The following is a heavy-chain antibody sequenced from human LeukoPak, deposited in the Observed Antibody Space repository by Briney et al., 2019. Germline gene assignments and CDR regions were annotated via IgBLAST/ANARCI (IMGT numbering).Heavy chain of an antibody. Sequence: GGSLRLSCAASGFTFSSYSMNWVRQAPGKGLEWVSYISSSSSTIYYADSVKGRFTISRDNAKNSLYLQMNSLRAEDTAVYYCARLFQPELYYYMDVWGKGTTVTVSS. CDR1: GFTFSSYS. CDR2: ISSSSSTI. V-gene: IGHV3-48*01. CDR3: ARLFQPELYYYMDV. D-gene: IGHD2-21*01. J-gene: IGHJ6*03.